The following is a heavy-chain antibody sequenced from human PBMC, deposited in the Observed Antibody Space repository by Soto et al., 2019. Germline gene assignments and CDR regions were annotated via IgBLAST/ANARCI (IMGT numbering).Heavy chain of an antibody. D-gene: IGHD6-6*01. V-gene: IGHV1-24*01. CDR3: ATAVLFEYSSSSPFDY. CDR1: GYTLTELS. Sequence: ASMKVSCKVSGYTLTELSMHWVRQAPGKGLEWMGGFDPEDGETIYAQKFQGRVTMTEDTSTDTAYMELSSLRSEDTAVYYCATAVLFEYSSSSPFDYWGQGTLVTV. CDR2: FDPEDGET. J-gene: IGHJ4*02.